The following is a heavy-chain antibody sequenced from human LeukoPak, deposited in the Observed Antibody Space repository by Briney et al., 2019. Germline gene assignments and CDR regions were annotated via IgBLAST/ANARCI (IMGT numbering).Heavy chain of an antibody. Sequence: PGASVKVSCKASGYTFTSYDINWVRQATGQGLEWMGWMNPNSGSTGYAQKFQGRVTMTRNTSISTAYMELSSLRSEDTAVYYCARERVVVAAKDYYYYGMDVWGQGTTVTVSS. CDR3: ARERVVVAAKDYYYYGMDV. J-gene: IGHJ6*02. D-gene: IGHD2-15*01. CDR1: GYTFTSYD. CDR2: MNPNSGST. V-gene: IGHV1-8*01.